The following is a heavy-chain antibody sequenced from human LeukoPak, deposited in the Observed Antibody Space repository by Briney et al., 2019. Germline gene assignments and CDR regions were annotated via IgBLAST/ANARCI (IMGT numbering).Heavy chain of an antibody. CDR3: ARDTIIAAAGTISYYYYYMDV. Sequence: GGSLRLFCAASGFTFSSYAMHWVRQAPGKGLEWVAVISYDGSNKYYADSVKGRFTISRDNSKNTLYLQMNSLRAEDTAVYYCARDTIIAAAGTISYYYYYMDVWGKGTTVTVSS. V-gene: IGHV3-30*04. D-gene: IGHD6-13*01. CDR2: ISYDGSNK. J-gene: IGHJ6*03. CDR1: GFTFSSYA.